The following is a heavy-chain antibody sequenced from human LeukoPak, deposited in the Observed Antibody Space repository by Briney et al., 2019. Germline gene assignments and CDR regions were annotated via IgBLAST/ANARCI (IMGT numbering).Heavy chain of an antibody. V-gene: IGHV4-31*03. J-gene: IGHJ6*02. Sequence: SETLSLTCTVSGGSTSSGGYYWSWIRQHPGKGLEWIGYIYYSGSTYYNPSLKSRVTISVDTSKNQFSLKLSSVTAADTAVYYCATAAGHYYYGMDVWGQGTTVTVSS. CDR3: ATAAGHYYYGMDV. D-gene: IGHD2-15*01. CDR2: IYYSGST. CDR1: GGSTSSGGYY.